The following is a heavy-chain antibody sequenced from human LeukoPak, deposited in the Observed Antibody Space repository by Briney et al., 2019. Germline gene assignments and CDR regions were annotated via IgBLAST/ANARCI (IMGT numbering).Heavy chain of an antibody. CDR3: AIEYSSSLGY. J-gene: IGHJ4*02. D-gene: IGHD6-13*01. V-gene: IGHV3-48*03. Sequence: GGSLRLSCPASGFTFSSYEMNWVRQAPGKGLEWVSYISSSGSTIYYADSVKGRFTISRDNAKNSLYLQMNSLRAEDTAVYYCAIEYSSSLGYWGQGTLVTVSS. CDR1: GFTFSSYE. CDR2: ISSSGSTI.